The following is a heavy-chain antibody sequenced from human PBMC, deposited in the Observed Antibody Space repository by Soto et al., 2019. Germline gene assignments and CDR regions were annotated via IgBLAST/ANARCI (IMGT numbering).Heavy chain of an antibody. V-gene: IGHV4-59*01. CDR1: GGSISSYY. J-gene: IGHJ4*02. CDR2: IYYSGST. Sequence: AETLALTCTVSGGSISSYYWSWIRQPPGKGLEWIGYIYYSGSTNYNPSLKSRVTISVDTSKNQFSLKLSSVTAADTAVYYCARVVSSRSNYYFDYWGQGTLVTVSS. D-gene: IGHD6-13*01. CDR3: ARVVSSRSNYYFDY.